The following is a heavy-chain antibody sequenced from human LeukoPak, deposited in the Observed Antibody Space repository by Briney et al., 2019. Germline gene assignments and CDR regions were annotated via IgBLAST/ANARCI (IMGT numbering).Heavy chain of an antibody. CDR3: ARTSCSGGSCYFAFDY. CDR2: ISSSSSSYI. CDR1: GFTFSSYS. D-gene: IGHD2-15*01. V-gene: IGHV3-21*01. J-gene: IGHJ4*02. Sequence: GGSLRLSCAASGFTFSSYSMNWVRQAPGKGLEWVSSISSSSSSYIYYADSVKGRFTISRDNAKNSLYLQMNSLRAEDTAVYYCARTSCSGGSCYFAFDYWGQGTLVTVSS.